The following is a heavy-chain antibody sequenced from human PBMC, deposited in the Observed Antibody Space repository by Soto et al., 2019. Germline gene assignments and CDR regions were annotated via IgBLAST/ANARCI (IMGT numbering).Heavy chain of an antibody. CDR2: IIGGGDAT. CDR1: GFTFSGYA. D-gene: IGHD2-15*01. Sequence: EVQLLDSGGGLVQPGGSLRLSCAASGFTFSGYALTWVRQAPGKGLEWVSAIIGGGDATFYADSVKGRFTISRDNSKNTLYLQMNTLRAEDTAVYYCARKVSWSTGRPDLWYFDLWGRGTLVTVSS. J-gene: IGHJ2*01. CDR3: ARKVSWSTGRPDLWYFDL. V-gene: IGHV3-23*01.